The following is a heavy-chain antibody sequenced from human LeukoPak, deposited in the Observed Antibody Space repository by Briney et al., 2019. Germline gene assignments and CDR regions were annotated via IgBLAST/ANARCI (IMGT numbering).Heavy chain of an antibody. D-gene: IGHD2-2*01. CDR1: GFTFSTYA. V-gene: IGHV3-23*01. Sequence: GGSLRLSCAASGFTFSTYAMSWVRQAPGKGLEWVSAICGSDGSRYYAGSVKGRFTISRDNSKNTLYLQMNSLRGEDTAVYYCAKGGSPSCYSSSGYWGQGTLVTVSS. CDR2: ICGSDGSR. CDR3: AKGGSPSCYSSSGY. J-gene: IGHJ4*02.